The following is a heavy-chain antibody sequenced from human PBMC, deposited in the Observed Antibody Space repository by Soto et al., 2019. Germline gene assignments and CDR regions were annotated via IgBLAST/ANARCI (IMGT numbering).Heavy chain of an antibody. Sequence: SETLSLTCTDSGGSISSYYWSWIRPPPGKGLEWIGYIYYSGSTNYNPSLKSRVTISVGTSKSQFSLKLSSVTAADTAVYYCAREGDGYYYDSSGYYYFDYWGQGTLVIVSS. CDR2: IYYSGST. CDR1: GGSISSYY. J-gene: IGHJ4*02. CDR3: AREGDGYYYDSSGYYYFDY. V-gene: IGHV4-59*01. D-gene: IGHD3-22*01.